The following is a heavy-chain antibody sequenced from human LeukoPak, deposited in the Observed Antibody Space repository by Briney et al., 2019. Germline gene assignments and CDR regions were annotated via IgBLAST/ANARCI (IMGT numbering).Heavy chain of an antibody. CDR1: GFTFSNYG. V-gene: IGHV3-53*01. J-gene: IGHJ4*02. CDR3: ASAAAAGTDSFDY. CDR2: IYSGGST. Sequence: PGGSLRLSCAASGFTFSNYGMSWVRQAPGKGLEWVSVIYSGGSTYYADSVKGRFTISRDNSKNTLYLQMNSLRAEDTAVYYCASAAAAGTDSFDYWGQGTLVTVSS. D-gene: IGHD6-13*01.